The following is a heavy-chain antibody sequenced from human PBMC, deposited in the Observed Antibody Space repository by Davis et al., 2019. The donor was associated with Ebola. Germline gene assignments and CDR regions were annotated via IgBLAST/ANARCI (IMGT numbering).Heavy chain of an antibody. D-gene: IGHD6-13*01. Sequence: AASVKVSCKASGYTFTSYGISWVRQAPGQGLEWMGWMNPNSGNTGYAQKFQGRVTMTRDASISTAYMELSRLRSDDTAVYYCARGLYSSSWIGGWFDPWGQGTLVTVSS. CDR2: MNPNSGNT. V-gene: IGHV1-8*02. J-gene: IGHJ5*02. CDR3: ARGLYSSSWIGGWFDP. CDR1: GYTFTSYG.